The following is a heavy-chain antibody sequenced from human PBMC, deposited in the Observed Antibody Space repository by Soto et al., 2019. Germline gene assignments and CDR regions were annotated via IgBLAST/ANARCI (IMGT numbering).Heavy chain of an antibody. D-gene: IGHD3-22*01. CDR2: ISYDGSNK. Sequence: QVQLVESGGGVVQPGRSLRLSCAASGFTFSSYAMHWVRQAPGKGLEWVAVISYDGSNKYYADSVKGRFTISRDNSKNTLYLQMNSLRAEDTAVYYCARDAGDYYDSSGYYSLDYYYGMDVWGQGTTVTVSS. V-gene: IGHV3-30-3*01. J-gene: IGHJ6*02. CDR3: ARDAGDYYDSSGYYSLDYYYGMDV. CDR1: GFTFSSYA.